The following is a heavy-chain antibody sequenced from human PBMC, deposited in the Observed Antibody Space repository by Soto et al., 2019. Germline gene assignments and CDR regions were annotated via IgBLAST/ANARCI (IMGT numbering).Heavy chain of an antibody. V-gene: IGHV4-59*06. D-gene: IGHD6-25*01. CDR1: GGSISSYY. Sequence: PSETLSLTCTVSGGSISSYYWSWIRQPPGKGLEWIGYIYYSGSTYYNPSLKSRVTISVDTSKNQFSLKLSSVTAADTAVYYCARKRPEPHYLDYWGQGTLVTVSS. CDR2: IYYSGST. CDR3: ARKRPEPHYLDY. J-gene: IGHJ4*02.